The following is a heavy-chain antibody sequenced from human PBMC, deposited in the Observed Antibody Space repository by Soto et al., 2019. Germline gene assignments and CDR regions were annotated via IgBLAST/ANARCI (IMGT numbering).Heavy chain of an antibody. V-gene: IGHV1-69*01. CDR3: ARDRIAARPRIYYYYGMDV. Sequence: QVQLVQSGAEVKKPGSSVKVSCKASGGTFSSYAISWVRQAPGQGLEWMGGIIPIFGTANYAQKFQGRVTITADESTSTAYMELSSLRSEDTAMYYCARDRIAARPRIYYYYGMDVWGQGTTVTVSS. J-gene: IGHJ6*02. CDR2: IIPIFGTA. D-gene: IGHD6-6*01. CDR1: GGTFSSYA.